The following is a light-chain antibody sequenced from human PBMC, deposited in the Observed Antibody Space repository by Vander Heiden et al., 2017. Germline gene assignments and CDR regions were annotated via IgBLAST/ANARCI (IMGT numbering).Light chain of an antibody. V-gene: IGKV3-11*01. Sequence: EIVLTQSPATLSWSPGERATLSCRASQSVSSYLAWYQQKPGQAPRLLIYDASNRATGIPARFSGSGSGTDFTLTISSLEPEDFAVYYCQQRCNWPLTFGQGTRLEIK. CDR1: QSVSSY. CDR3: QQRCNWPLT. CDR2: DAS. J-gene: IGKJ5*01.